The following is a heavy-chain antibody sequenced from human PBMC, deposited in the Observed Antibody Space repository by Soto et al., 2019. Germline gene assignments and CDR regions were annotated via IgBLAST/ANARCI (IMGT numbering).Heavy chain of an antibody. V-gene: IGHV4-34*01. Sequence: SETLSLTCAVYGGSFSGYYWSWIRQPPGKGLEWIGEINHSGSTNYNPSLKSRVTISVDTSKNQFSLKLSSVTAADTAVYYCARTIYDSSGYSDYWGQGTMVTVSS. CDR2: INHSGST. CDR1: GGSFSGYY. CDR3: ARTIYDSSGYSDY. J-gene: IGHJ4*02. D-gene: IGHD3-22*01.